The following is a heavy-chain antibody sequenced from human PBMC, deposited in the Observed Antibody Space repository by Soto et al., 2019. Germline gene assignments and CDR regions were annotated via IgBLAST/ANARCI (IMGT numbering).Heavy chain of an antibody. CDR2: IWYDGSNK. J-gene: IGHJ2*01. D-gene: IGHD2-21*02. CDR1: GFTFSSYG. CDR3: ARGWYCGGDCYEWYVGR. V-gene: IGHV3-33*01. Sequence: QVQLVESGGGVVQPGRSLRLSCAASGFTFSSYGMHWVRQAPGKGLDWVAVIWYDGSNKYYADSVQGRFTISRDNSKNTLYLQMNSLRAEDTAVYYCARGWYCGGDCYEWYVGRWGRGTLVTVSS.